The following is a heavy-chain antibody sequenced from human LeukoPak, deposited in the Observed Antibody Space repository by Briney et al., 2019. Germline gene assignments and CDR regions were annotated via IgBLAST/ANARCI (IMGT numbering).Heavy chain of an antibody. J-gene: IGHJ4*02. D-gene: IGHD3-22*01. V-gene: IGHV4-59*12. CDR1: GGSINNYY. CDR3: ARDRYYYDSSARYFDY. Sequence: PSETLSLTCTVSGGSINNYYWSWIRQPPGKGLEWIGYIYYIGSTNYNPSLKSRVTISVDKSKNQFSLKLSSVTAADTAVYYCARDRYYYDSSARYFDYWGQGTLVTVSS. CDR2: IYYIGST.